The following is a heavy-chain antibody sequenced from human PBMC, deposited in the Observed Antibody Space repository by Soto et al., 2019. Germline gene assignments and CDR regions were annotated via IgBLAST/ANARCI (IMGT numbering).Heavy chain of an antibody. CDR2: TVPVFNAP. CDR3: ARGVFNSGNHYPGPSAFDI. J-gene: IGHJ3*02. CDR1: GGTLSDHG. V-gene: IGHV1-69*06. D-gene: IGHD3-10*01. Sequence: QVQLEQSGAEVKRPGSSVRVSCKASGGTLSDHGVSWLRQAPGQGLEWVGGTVPVFNAPKYAPKFQGRVTIAADKSTSVAYMELSSLRSDDTAFYYCARGVFNSGNHYPGPSAFDIWSQGTMVIVSS.